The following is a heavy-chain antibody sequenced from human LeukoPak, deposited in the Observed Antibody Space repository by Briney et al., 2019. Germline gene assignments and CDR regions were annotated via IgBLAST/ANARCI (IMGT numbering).Heavy chain of an antibody. J-gene: IGHJ4*02. CDR3: ARERASAGPHFEH. CDR2: NYNRGTT. D-gene: IGHD6-13*01. Sequence: SETLSLTCTVSGDSISSYYWSWIRQPPGKGLEWIGYNYNRGTTNYNPSLKSRVTISVDRSKNQFSLSLTSVTAADTAVYYCARERASAGPHFEHWGRGILVTVSS. CDR1: GDSISSYY. V-gene: IGHV4-59*01.